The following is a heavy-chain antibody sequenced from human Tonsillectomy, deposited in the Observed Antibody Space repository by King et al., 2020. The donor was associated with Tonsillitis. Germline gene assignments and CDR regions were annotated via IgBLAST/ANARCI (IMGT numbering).Heavy chain of an antibody. Sequence: VQLVESGGGLVKPWGSLRLSCAASGFTFNTYTMNWVRQAPGKGLEWVSSISSSSSYIYYADSVKGRFTISRDNAKNSLYLQMNSLRAEDTAVYYCAREGVGGYGLGYDTSGPFDYWGQGTLVTVSS. CDR1: GFTFNTYT. D-gene: IGHD3-22*01. V-gene: IGHV3-21*01. CDR3: AREGVGGYGLGYDTSGPFDY. J-gene: IGHJ4*02. CDR2: ISSSSSYI.